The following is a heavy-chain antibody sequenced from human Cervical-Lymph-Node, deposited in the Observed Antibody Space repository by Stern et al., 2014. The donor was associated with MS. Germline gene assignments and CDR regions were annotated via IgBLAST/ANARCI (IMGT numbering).Heavy chain of an antibody. V-gene: IGHV3-30*03. CDR2: MSFVGGNK. CDR1: GFSFSNSA. Sequence: VQLVQSGGGVVQPGRSLTLSCAASGFSFSNSAMHWVRQAPGKGLEWVAFMSFVGGNKKYRDSVKGRFSISRDMANNTLFLQMTSLRLEDTAVYYCMGVGDAMHVWGQGTTVIVSS. CDR3: MGVGDAMHV. J-gene: IGHJ6*02.